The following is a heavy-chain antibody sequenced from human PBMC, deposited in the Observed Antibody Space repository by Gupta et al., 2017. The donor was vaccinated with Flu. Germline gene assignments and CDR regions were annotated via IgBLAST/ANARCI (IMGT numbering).Heavy chain of an antibody. CDR3: ARDRRDFWSGYYEGAYFDY. V-gene: IGHV4-31*02. CDR1: SGGYY. D-gene: IGHD3-3*01. CDR2: IYYTGNT. J-gene: IGHJ4*02. Sequence: SGGYYWSWIRQHPGKGLEWIGYIYYTGNTYYNPSLQSRVTISLDTSKNQFSLKLSSVTAADTAVYYCARDRRDFWSGYYEGAYFDYWGQGTLVTVSS.